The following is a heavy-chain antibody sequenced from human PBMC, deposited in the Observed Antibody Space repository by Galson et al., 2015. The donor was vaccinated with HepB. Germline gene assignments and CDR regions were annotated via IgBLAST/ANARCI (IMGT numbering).Heavy chain of an antibody. Sequence: SLRLSCAASGFTFSDYYMSWFRQAPGKGLEWVSSISSSSSYIYYADSVKGRFTISRDNAKNSLYLQMNSLRAEDTAVYYCARTNYYYYYMDVWGKGTTVTVSS. CDR1: GFTFSDYY. CDR3: ARTNYYYYYMDV. J-gene: IGHJ6*03. CDR2: ISSSSSYI. V-gene: IGHV3-11*06.